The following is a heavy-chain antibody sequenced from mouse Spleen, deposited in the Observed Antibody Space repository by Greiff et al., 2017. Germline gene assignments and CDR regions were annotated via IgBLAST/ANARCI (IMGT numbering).Heavy chain of an antibody. CDR3: ARNPPFAY. CDR1: GFTFSDYG. V-gene: IGHV5-17*01. Sequence: EVKLQESGGGLVKPGGSLKLSCAASGFTFSDYGMHWVRQAPEKGLEWVAYISSGSSTIYYADTVKGRFTISRDNAKNTLFLQMTSLRSEDTAMYYCARNPPFAYWGQGTLVTVSA. CDR2: ISSGSSTI. J-gene: IGHJ3*01.